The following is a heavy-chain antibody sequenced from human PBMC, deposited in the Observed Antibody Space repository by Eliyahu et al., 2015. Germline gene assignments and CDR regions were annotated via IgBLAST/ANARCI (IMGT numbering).Heavy chain of an antibody. J-gene: IGHJ4*02. V-gene: IGHV4-59*01. D-gene: IGHD6-19*01. CDR2: IYYSGST. CDR1: GASINTYY. CDR3: ARDSSGWYGAIDY. Sequence: QVQLQESGPGLVKPSETLSXTCXVXGASINTYYWSWIRQPPGKGLEWIGYIYYSGSTNYNPSLKSRATISVDTSKNQFSLKLSSVTAADTAVYYCARDSSGWYGAIDYWGQGTLVTVSS.